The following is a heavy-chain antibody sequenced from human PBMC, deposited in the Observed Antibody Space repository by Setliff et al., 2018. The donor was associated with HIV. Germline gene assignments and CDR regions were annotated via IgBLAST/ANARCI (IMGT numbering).Heavy chain of an antibody. D-gene: IGHD2-8*01. Sequence: ASVKVSCKASGYTFTIYYMHWVRQAPGQGLEWVAVINPSGGSTNYAQKFQGRVTMTRDTSTSTVYMELSSLRSEDTAVYYCARARSVDAFDYWGQGTLVTVSS. CDR3: ARARSVDAFDY. CDR1: GYTFTIYY. CDR2: INPSGGST. V-gene: IGHV1-46*01. J-gene: IGHJ4*02.